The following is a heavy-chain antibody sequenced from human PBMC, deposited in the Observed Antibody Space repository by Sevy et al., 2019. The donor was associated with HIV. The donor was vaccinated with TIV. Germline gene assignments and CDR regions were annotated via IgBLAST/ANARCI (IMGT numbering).Heavy chain of an antibody. D-gene: IGHD3-10*01. J-gene: IGHJ5*02. CDR2: ISGSGGST. V-gene: IGHV3-23*01. CDR3: AGYSRITMVRGVVNGFDP. Sequence: GGSLRLSCAASGFTFSSYAMSWVRQAPGKGLEWVSAISGSGGSTYYADSVKGRFTISRDNSKNTLYLQMNSLRAEDTAVYYCAGYSRITMVRGVVNGFDPWGQGTLVTVSS. CDR1: GFTFSSYA.